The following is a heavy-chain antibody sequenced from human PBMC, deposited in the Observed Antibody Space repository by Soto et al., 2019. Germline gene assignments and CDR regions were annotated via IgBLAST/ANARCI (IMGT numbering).Heavy chain of an antibody. CDR1: GFTFDDYA. CDR3: AKSLVTPSDAFDL. J-gene: IGHJ3*01. Sequence: GGSLRLSCAASGFTFDDYAMHWVRQAPGKGLEWISSISDPGTSTYYANSVKGRFSMSRDNSKNTLFLQMNRLRADDTAVYFCAKSLVTPSDAFDLWGRGTLVTVSS. V-gene: IGHV3-23*01. CDR2: ISDPGTST. D-gene: IGHD2-21*02.